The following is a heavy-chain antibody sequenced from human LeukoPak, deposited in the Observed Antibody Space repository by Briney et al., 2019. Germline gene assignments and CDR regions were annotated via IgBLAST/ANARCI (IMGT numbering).Heavy chain of an antibody. V-gene: IGHV5-51*01. CDR3: ARPVEMATSPFDY. J-gene: IGHJ4*02. CDR1: GYIFANYW. D-gene: IGHD5-24*01. CDR2: IYPDDSDT. Sequence: GESLKISRKGSGYIFANYWIAWVRQMPGKGLEWMGIIYPDDSDTRYSPSFQGQVTISADKSIATAYLQWSSLKASDTTMYYCARPVEMATSPFDYWGQGTLVTVSS.